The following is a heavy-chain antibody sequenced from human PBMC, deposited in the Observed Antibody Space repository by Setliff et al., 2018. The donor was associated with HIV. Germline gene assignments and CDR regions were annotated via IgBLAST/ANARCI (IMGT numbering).Heavy chain of an antibody. Sequence: GGSLRLSCAASRVTFSDYYMTWIRQAPGKGLEWVGFIRSKAYAGTTEYAASVKGRFTISRDDSQNTLYLQMNSLKTEDTAVYYCSTDYDYGDFFGTDYWGQGTLVTV. D-gene: IGHD4-17*01. V-gene: IGHV3-15*01. CDR2: IRSKAYAGTT. J-gene: IGHJ4*02. CDR3: STDYDYGDFFGTDY. CDR1: RVTFSDYY.